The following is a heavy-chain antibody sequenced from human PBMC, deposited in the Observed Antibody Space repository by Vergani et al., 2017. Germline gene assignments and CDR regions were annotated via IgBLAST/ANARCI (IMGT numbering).Heavy chain of an antibody. CDR3: ARGPGWYYGGNPFGY. CDR1: GGSFSGYY. J-gene: IGHJ4*01. V-gene: IGHV4-34*01. CDR2: INHSGST. D-gene: IGHD4-23*01. Sequence: QVQLQQWGAGLLKPSETLSLTCAVYGGSFSGYYWSWIRQPPGKGLEWIGEINHSGSTNYNPSLKSRVTISVDTSKNQFSLKLSSVTAADTAVYYCARGPGWYYGGNPFGYWGHGTLVTVSS.